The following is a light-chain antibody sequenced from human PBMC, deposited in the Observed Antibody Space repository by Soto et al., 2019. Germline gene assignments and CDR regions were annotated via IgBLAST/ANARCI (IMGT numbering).Light chain of an antibody. Sequence: QPVLTQPPSASGTPGQRVTISCSGSGSNIGSNTVNWYRQLPGTAPKLLIYSNSQRPSGVPDRFSGSKSGTSASLAISGLQSEDEADYYCGAWDDSLDGPVLGGGTKLTVL. V-gene: IGLV1-44*01. CDR1: GSNIGSNT. CDR3: GAWDDSLDGPV. J-gene: IGLJ2*01. CDR2: SNS.